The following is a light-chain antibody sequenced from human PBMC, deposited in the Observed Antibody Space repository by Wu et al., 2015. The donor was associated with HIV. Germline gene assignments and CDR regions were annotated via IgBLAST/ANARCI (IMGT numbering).Light chain of an antibody. CDR1: QSLNSN. J-gene: IGKJ2*03. Sequence: IVMTQSPATLSLSPGERATLSCRASQSLNSNLAWYQQKPGQAPRLLIYGASTRATGVPARFSGSGSATEFTLTISSLQSEDFAVYYCQQYKNWPPFSFGQGTKLEIK. V-gene: IGKV3-15*01. CDR3: QQYKNWPPFS. CDR2: GAS.